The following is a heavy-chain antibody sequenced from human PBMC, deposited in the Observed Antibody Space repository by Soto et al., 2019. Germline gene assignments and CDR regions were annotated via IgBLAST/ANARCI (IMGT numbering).Heavy chain of an antibody. CDR2: IYYSGST. D-gene: IGHD1-1*01. CDR3: ARLPSERYYYYYYMDV. Sequence: SLPHRHTYTVSEGSSSNVGYCCICISQHPGKGLEWIGYIYYSGSTYYNPSLKSRVTISVDTSKNQFSLKLSSVTAADTAVYYCARLPSERYYYYYYMDVWGKGTTVTVSS. J-gene: IGHJ6*03. CDR1: EGSSSNVGYC. V-gene: IGHV4-31*03.